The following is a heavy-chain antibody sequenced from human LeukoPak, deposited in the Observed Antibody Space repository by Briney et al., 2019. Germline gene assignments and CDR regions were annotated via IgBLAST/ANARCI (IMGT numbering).Heavy chain of an antibody. CDR3: ARSGGTMTGRRSWFDP. V-gene: IGHV4-39*07. D-gene: IGHD3-22*01. Sequence: SETLSLTCTVSGGSISSYYWVWIRQPPGKGLEWIGSIYYSGSTYYNPSLKSRVTILVDTSKNQFSLKLSSVTAADTAVYYCARSGGTMTGRRSWFDPWGQGTLVTVSS. J-gene: IGHJ5*02. CDR2: IYYSGST. CDR1: GGSISSYY.